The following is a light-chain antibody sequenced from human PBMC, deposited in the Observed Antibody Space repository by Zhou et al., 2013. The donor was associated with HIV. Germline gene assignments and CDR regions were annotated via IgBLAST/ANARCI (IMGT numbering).Light chain of an antibody. CDR1: QGVSNH. J-gene: IGKJ5*01. Sequence: DIHMTQSPSSLSASVGDRVTITCRASQGVSNHLTWYQQKPGKAPKLLIYKASSLESGVPSRFSGSGSGTEFTLTISSLQPDDFAAFYCQQYHIYPVTFGPGTRLQI. V-gene: IGKV1-5*03. CDR2: KAS. CDR3: QQYHIYPVT.